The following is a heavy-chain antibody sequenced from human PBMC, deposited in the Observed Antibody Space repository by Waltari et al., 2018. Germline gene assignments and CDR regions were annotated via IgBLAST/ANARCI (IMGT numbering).Heavy chain of an antibody. CDR2: IYYSGST. J-gene: IGHJ3*02. CDR1: GGSISSYY. D-gene: IGHD6-19*01. Sequence: QVQLQESGPGLVKPSETLSLTCTVSGGSISSYYWSWIRQPPGKGLEWIGYIYYSGSTNYNPSLKSRGTISVDTSKNQFSLKLSSVTAADTAVYYCARGKDGAVAGPAALDIWGQGTMVTVSS. CDR3: ARGKDGAVAGPAALDI. V-gene: IGHV4-59*01.